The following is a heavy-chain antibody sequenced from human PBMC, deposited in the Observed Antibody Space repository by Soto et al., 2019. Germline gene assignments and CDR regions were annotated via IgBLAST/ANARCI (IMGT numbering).Heavy chain of an antibody. Sequence: QVQLVESGGGVVQPGRSLRLSCAASGFTFSSYGMHWGRQAPGKGLEWVAAILYDGNNKYYADSVKGRFTISRDNSKSTLYLQMNSLRAEDTAVYYRPKALTVGYYGRHVWGQGTTVVVSS. CDR1: GFTFSSYG. CDR2: ILYDGNNK. D-gene: IGHD2-21*02. V-gene: IGHV3-30*18. CDR3: PKALTVGYYGRHV. J-gene: IGHJ6*02.